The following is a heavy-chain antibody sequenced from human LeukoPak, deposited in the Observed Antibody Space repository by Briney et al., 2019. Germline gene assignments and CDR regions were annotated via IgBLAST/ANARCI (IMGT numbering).Heavy chain of an antibody. V-gene: IGHV3-30-3*01. CDR1: GFTFSTYA. J-gene: IGHJ4*02. CDR3: AKRGIAAAGTSFDY. D-gene: IGHD6-13*01. Sequence: GGSLRLSCAASGFTFSTYAMHWVRQAPGKGLEWVAIISYDGSNKYYADSVKGRFTISRDNSKNTLYLQMNSLRAEDTAVYYCAKRGIAAAGTSFDYWGQGTLVTVSS. CDR2: ISYDGSNK.